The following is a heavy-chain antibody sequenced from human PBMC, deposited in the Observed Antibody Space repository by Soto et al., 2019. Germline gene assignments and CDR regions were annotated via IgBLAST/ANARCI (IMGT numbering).Heavy chain of an antibody. CDR3: ARGGYSPRIKKYFDY. Sequence: SETLSLTCAVYGGSFSGYCWSWIRQPPGKGLEWIGEINHSGSTNYNPSLKSRVTISVDTSKNQFSLKLSSVTAADTAVYYCARGGYSPRIKKYFDYWGQGTLVTVSS. D-gene: IGHD4-4*01. CDR1: GGSFSGYC. J-gene: IGHJ4*02. CDR2: INHSGST. V-gene: IGHV4-34*01.